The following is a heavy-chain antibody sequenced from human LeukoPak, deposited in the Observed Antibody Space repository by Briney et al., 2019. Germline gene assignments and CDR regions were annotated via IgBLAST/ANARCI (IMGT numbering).Heavy chain of an antibody. CDR2: IYSGGGT. Sequence: GGSLRLSCAASGFTVSSNYMSRIRQAPGKGLEWVSVIYSGGGTYYAGSVKGRFTISRDNSKNTLYLQMNSLRAEDTAVYYCARDDGSSPYDYWGQGTLVTVSS. CDR3: ARDDGSSPYDY. J-gene: IGHJ4*02. V-gene: IGHV3-66*02. CDR1: GFTVSSNY. D-gene: IGHD6-6*01.